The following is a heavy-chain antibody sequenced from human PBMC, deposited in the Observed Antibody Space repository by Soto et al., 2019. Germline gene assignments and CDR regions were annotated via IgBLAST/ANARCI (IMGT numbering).Heavy chain of an antibody. CDR2: ISGSAGTT. CDR3: AKVGHYYDGTGYYYFDY. Sequence: GGSLRLSCAASGFTFSTYAMSWVRQAPGKGLEWVSVISGSAGTTYYGDSVKGRFTISRDNSKNTLYLQMNSLGAEDTALYYCAKVGHYYDGTGYYYFDYWGQGTLVTVSS. V-gene: IGHV3-23*01. CDR1: GFTFSTYA. J-gene: IGHJ4*02. D-gene: IGHD3-22*01.